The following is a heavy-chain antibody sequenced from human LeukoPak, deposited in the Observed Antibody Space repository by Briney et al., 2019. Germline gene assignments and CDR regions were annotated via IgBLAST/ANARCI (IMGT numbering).Heavy chain of an antibody. CDR2: INAGNGNT. D-gene: IGHD3-9*01. J-gene: IGHJ4*02. CDR1: GYTFTGYA. Sequence: ASVKVSCKASGYTFTGYAMHWVRQAPGQRLEWMGWINAGNGNTKYSQKFQGRVTITRDTSASTAYMELSSLRSEDTAVYYCARVGIDYDILTGSTPFDYWGQGTLVTVSS. CDR3: ARVGIDYDILTGSTPFDY. V-gene: IGHV1-3*01.